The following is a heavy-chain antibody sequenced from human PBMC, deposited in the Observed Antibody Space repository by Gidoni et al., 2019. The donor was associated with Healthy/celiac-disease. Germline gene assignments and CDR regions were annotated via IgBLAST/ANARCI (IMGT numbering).Heavy chain of an antibody. CDR1: GFTFSSYG. CDR3: AKDPIAAAVTGYYGMDV. D-gene: IGHD6-13*01. Sequence: QVQLVESGGGVVQPVRSLRLSCAASGFTFSSYGMHWVRQAPGKGLEWVAVISYDGSNKYYADSVKGRFTISRDNSKNTLYLQMNSLRAEDTAVYYCAKDPIAAAVTGYYGMDVWGQGTTVTVSS. V-gene: IGHV3-30*18. CDR2: ISYDGSNK. J-gene: IGHJ6*02.